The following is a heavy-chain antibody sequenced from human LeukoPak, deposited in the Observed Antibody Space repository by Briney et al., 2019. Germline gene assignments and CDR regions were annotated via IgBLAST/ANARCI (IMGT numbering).Heavy chain of an antibody. CDR1: GGSISSGGYY. CDR2: IFHTGST. CDR3: TREGVYAPDPSSYHRDAFDI. J-gene: IGHJ3*02. V-gene: IGHV4-30-2*01. Sequence: SETLSLTCTVSGGSISSGGYYWSWIRQPPGKGLEWIGYIFHTGSTYYNSSLKSRVTISVDRSKNQFSLKLSSVTAADTAVYYCTREGVYAPDPSSYHRDAFDIWGQGTVVIVSS. D-gene: IGHD3-16*02.